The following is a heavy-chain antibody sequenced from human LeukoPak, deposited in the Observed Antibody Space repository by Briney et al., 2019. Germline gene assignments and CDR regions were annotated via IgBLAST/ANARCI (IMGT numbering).Heavy chain of an antibody. Sequence: SETLSLTCTVSGGSLNNYYWSWIRQPPGKGLEWIGYVYYSGSTNYNPSLKSRVTISVDMSKNQFSLKLSSVTAADTAVYYCARGGVIWTFDYWGQGTLVTVSS. J-gene: IGHJ4*02. CDR3: ARGGVIWTFDY. V-gene: IGHV4-59*01. D-gene: IGHD2-21*01. CDR1: GGSLNNYY. CDR2: VYYSGST.